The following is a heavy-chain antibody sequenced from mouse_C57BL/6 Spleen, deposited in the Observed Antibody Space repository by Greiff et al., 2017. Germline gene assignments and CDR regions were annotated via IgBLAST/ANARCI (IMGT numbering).Heavy chain of an antibody. CDR3: ARSWLLSAMDY. J-gene: IGHJ4*01. CDR2: INPNNGGT. Sequence: EVKLQQSGPELVKPGASVKISCKASGYTFTDYYMNWVKQSHGKSLEWIGDINPNNGGTSYNQKFKGKATLTVDKSSSTAYMELRSLTSEDSAVYYCARSWLLSAMDYWGQGT. D-gene: IGHD2-3*01. CDR1: GYTFTDYY. V-gene: IGHV1-26*01.